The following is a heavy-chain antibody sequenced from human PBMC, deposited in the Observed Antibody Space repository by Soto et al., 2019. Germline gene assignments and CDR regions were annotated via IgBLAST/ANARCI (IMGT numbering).Heavy chain of an antibody. D-gene: IGHD5-18*01. V-gene: IGHV3-30-3*01. CDR1: GSTFSSYA. J-gene: IGHJ4*02. CDR2: ISYDGSNK. CDR3: ARGDGHTYGNICDY. Sequence: QVQLVESGGGVVQPGRSLRLSCAASGSTFSSYAMHWVRQAPGKGLGWVAFISYDGSNKYHADSVTGRFTISRDDARNRVYRQMNCLRAEDTSVYYCARGDGHTYGNICDYWGQGTLVTVSS.